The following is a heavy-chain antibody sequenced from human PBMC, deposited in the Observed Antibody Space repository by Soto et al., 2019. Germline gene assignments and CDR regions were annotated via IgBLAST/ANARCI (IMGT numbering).Heavy chain of an antibody. D-gene: IGHD6-13*01. V-gene: IGHV1-18*01. J-gene: IGHJ6*02. CDR2: ISAYNGNT. CDR1: GYTFTSYG. CDR3: AGDRHIAAAGTYYGMDV. Sequence: QVQLVQSGAEVKKPGASVKVSCKASGYTFTSYGISWVRQAPGQGLEWMGWISAYNGNTNYAQKLQGRVTMTTDTSTSTAYMELRSLRSDDTVVYYCAGDRHIAAAGTYYGMDVWGQGTTVTVSS.